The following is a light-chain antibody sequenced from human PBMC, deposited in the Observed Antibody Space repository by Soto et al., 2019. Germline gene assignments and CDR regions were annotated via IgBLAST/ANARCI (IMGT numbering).Light chain of an antibody. Sequence: QSALTQPRSVSGSPGQSVTISCTGTSSDVGGYNYVSWYQQHPGKAPKLMIYDVSKPSGVPDRFSGSKSGNTASLTISGLQAEDEADYYCSSSAGNYAYVFGTGTKVTVL. V-gene: IGLV2-11*01. CDR1: SSDVGGYNY. J-gene: IGLJ1*01. CDR2: DVS. CDR3: SSSAGNYAYV.